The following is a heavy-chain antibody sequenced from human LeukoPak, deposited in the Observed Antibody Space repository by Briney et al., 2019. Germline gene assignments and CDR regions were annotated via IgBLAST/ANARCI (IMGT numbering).Heavy chain of an antibody. CDR1: GGSISSGDYY. J-gene: IGHJ3*02. V-gene: IGHV4-39*07. D-gene: IGHD2-15*01. CDR3: ARGGYCSGGSCYSSPSYI. Sequence: SETLSLTCTVSGGSISSGDYYWSWIRQPPGKGLEWIGEINHSGSTNYNPSLKSRVTISVDTSKNQFSLKLSSVTAADTAVYYCARGGYCSGGSCYSSPSYIWGQGTMVTVSS. CDR2: INHSGST.